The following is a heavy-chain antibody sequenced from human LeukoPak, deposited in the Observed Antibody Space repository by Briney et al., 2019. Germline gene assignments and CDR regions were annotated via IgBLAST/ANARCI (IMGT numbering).Heavy chain of an antibody. J-gene: IGHJ4*02. Sequence: KPGGSLRLSCAASGFTFSNAWMSWVRQAPGKGLEWVGRIKSKTDGGTTDYAAPVKGKFTISRDDSKNTLYLQMNSLRAEDTALYYCTTDDRGYSYAPRYWGQGTLVTVSS. V-gene: IGHV3-15*01. CDR1: GFTFSNAW. CDR2: IKSKTDGGTT. CDR3: TTDDRGYSYAPRY. D-gene: IGHD5-18*01.